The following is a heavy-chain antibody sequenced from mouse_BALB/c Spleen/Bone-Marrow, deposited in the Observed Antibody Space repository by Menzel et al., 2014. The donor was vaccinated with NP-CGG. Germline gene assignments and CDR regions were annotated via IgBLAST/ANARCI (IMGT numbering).Heavy chain of an antibody. CDR2: ISSGGSYT. CDR3: ARHGITRLLDY. V-gene: IGHV5-9-1*01. CDR1: GFTFSSYA. D-gene: IGHD2-4*01. J-gene: IGHJ2*02. Sequence: EVMLVESGGGLVKPGGSLKLSCAASGFTFSSYAMSWVRQTPEKRLEWVATISSGGSYTYYPDSVKGRFTISRDNAKNTLYLQMSSLRSEDAAMFYCARHGITRLLDYWGQSTSRTVSS.